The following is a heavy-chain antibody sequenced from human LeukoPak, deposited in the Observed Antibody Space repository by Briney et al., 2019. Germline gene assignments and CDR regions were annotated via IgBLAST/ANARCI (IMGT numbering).Heavy chain of an antibody. V-gene: IGHV4-30-4*01. D-gene: IGHD3-22*01. CDR1: GGSISSGDYY. Sequence: SETLSLTCTVSGGSISSGDYYWSWIRQPPGKGLEWIGYIYYSGSTHYNPSLKSRVTISVDTSKNQFSLKLSSVTAADAVVYYCARYYYDSSGYYYDYWGQGTLVTVSS. CDR2: IYYSGST. CDR3: ARYYYDSSGYYYDY. J-gene: IGHJ4*02.